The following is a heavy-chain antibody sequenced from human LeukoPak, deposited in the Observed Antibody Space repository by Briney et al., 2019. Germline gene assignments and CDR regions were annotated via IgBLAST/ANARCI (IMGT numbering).Heavy chain of an antibody. Sequence: GGSLRLSCAASGFTFSSYDMHWVRQAPGKGLEWVAVISYDGSKNYYGDSVKGQFTISRDNSKNTLYLQMNSLRAEDTAVYYCAKDVQSTPYYYYGLDVWGQGTTVTVSS. CDR2: ISYDGSKN. CDR3: AKDVQSTPYYYYGLDV. V-gene: IGHV3-30*18. J-gene: IGHJ6*02. CDR1: GFTFSSYD. D-gene: IGHD2-15*01.